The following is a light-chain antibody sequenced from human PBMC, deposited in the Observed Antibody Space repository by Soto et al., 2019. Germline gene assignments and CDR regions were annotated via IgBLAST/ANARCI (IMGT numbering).Light chain of an antibody. J-gene: IGLJ2*01. CDR3: QTWGAGSVV. Sequence: QLVLTQSPSASASLGASVKVTCTLNSEHSTYAIAWHRQQPEKGPRYLMRIYSDGSHVRGDGIPDRFLGSSSGAERHLTISSLQSDDEAEYYCQTWGAGSVVFGGGTKLNVL. V-gene: IGLV4-69*01. CDR2: IYSDGSH. CDR1: SEHSTYA.